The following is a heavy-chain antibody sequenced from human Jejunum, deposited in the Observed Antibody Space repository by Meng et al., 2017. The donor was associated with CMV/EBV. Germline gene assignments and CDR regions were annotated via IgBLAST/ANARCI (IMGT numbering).Heavy chain of an antibody. Sequence: QVQLVRSSGGVVHPGRSLKHSDAASGFTFGYYNMHWVRQAPGKGLEWVATTSTDGINTYTADSVKGRFTISKDNSKDFLYLQMNSLRPEDTATYYCVRDGDSSNWPFDYWGQGTLVTVSS. CDR2: TSTDGINT. D-gene: IGHD6-13*01. CDR1: GFTFGYYN. CDR3: VRDGDSSNWPFDY. V-gene: IGHV3-30-3*01. J-gene: IGHJ4*02.